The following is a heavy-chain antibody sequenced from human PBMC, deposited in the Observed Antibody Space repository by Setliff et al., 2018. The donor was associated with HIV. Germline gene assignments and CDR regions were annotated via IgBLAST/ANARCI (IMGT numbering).Heavy chain of an antibody. V-gene: IGHV4-30-4*01. Sequence: ASETLSLTCSVSGDAIRGGDFYWTWIRQSPGKGLEWIGYVYWSGTTHYNPSLNGRVTISVDTSENQFSLKLDSLTAADSAVYYCARTTRHDGAAYDAFDRWGQGTLVTVSS. D-gene: IGHD1-1*01. J-gene: IGHJ3*01. CDR3: ARTTRHDGAAYDAFDR. CDR1: GDAIRGGDFY. CDR2: VYWSGTT.